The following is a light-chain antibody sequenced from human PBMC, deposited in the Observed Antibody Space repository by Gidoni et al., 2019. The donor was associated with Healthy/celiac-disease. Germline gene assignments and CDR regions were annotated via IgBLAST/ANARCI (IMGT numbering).Light chain of an antibody. J-gene: IGKJ2*01. Sequence: IQLTQSPSSLSASVGDRVTITGRASQGISSYLAWYQQKPGKAPKLLIYAASTLQSGVPSRFSGSGSGTDFTLTISSLQPEDFATDYCQQLNSYPRTFGQGTKLEIK. CDR3: QQLNSYPRT. CDR2: AAS. V-gene: IGKV1-9*01. CDR1: QGISSY.